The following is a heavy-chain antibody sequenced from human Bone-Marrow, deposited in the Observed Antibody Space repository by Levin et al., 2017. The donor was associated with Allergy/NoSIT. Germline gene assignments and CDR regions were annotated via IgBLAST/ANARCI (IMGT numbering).Heavy chain of an antibody. D-gene: IGHD2-2*01. J-gene: IGHJ6*02. Sequence: GSLRLSCSVSGGSVSSDYWSWIRQPPGKGLEWIGYISYSGTSNYNPSLKSRVTISVDTSKNHASLKLRSVSAADTAVYYCARSPQLPLLSGVGMDVWGQGTTVTVSS. CDR3: ARSPQLPLLSGVGMDV. CDR2: ISYSGTS. V-gene: IGHV4-59*02. CDR1: GGSVSSDY.